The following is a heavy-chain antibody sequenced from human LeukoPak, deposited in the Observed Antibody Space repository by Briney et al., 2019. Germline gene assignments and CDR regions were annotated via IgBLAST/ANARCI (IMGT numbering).Heavy chain of an antibody. CDR2: IYYSGST. V-gene: IGHV4-30-4*01. Sequence: PSETLSLTCTVSGGSLSSGDYYWSWIRQPPGKGLEWIGYIYYSGSTYYNPSLKSRVTISVDTSKNQFSLKLSSVTAADTAVYYCARAYITMIVVNWGQGTLVTVSS. D-gene: IGHD3-22*01. CDR3: ARAYITMIVVN. J-gene: IGHJ4*02. CDR1: GGSLSSGDYY.